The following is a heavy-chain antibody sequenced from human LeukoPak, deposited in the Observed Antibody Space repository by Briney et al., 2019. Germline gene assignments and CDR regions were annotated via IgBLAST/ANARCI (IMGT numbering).Heavy chain of an antibody. J-gene: IGHJ4*02. CDR1: GFTFSSYA. CDR3: AKYDWSGYSGAYYFDY. CDR2: ISGSGGST. V-gene: IGHV3-23*01. D-gene: IGHD3-3*01. Sequence: GGSLRLSCAASGFTFSSYAMSWVRQAPGKGLEWVSAISGSGGSTYYADSVKGRFTISRDNSKNTLSLQMNSLRAEDTAVYYCAKYDWSGYSGAYYFDYWGQGTLVTVSS.